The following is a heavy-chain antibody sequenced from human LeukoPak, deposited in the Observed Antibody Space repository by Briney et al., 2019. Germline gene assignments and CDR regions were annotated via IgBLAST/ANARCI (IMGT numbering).Heavy chain of an antibody. Sequence: PGGSLRLSCAASGFTFSSYSMNWVRQAPGKGLEWVSVIYSGGSTYYADSVKGRFTISRDNSKNTLYLQMNSLRAEDTAVYYCAAGIRVVILDYWGQGTLVTVSS. CDR3: AAGIRVVILDY. CDR2: IYSGGST. CDR1: GFTFSSYS. D-gene: IGHD3-3*01. V-gene: IGHV3-66*01. J-gene: IGHJ4*02.